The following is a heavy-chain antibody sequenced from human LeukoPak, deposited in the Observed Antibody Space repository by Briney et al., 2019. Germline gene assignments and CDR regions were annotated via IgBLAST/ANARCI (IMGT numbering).Heavy chain of an antibody. Sequence: SETLSLTCSVSGGSISSGDSYWSWIRQPPGKGLEWIGYIYYSGAAYYNPSLKSRVTMSVDTSKNQFSLKLSSVTAADTAVYYCARSTWAGAPVDPWGQGTLVTVSS. CDR3: ARSTWAGAPVDP. J-gene: IGHJ5*02. V-gene: IGHV4-30-4*01. CDR1: GGSISSGDSY. D-gene: IGHD6-19*01. CDR2: IYYSGAA.